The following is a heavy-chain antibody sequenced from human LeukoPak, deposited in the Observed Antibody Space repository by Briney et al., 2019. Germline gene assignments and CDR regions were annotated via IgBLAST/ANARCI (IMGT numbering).Heavy chain of an antibody. V-gene: IGHV4-59*01. J-gene: IGHJ4*02. CDR2: IYYSGST. Sequence: SETLSLTCTVSGGSISNYYWSWIRQPPGKGLEWIGYIYYSGSTNYNPSLKSRVTISVDTSKNQFSLKLSSVTAADTAVYYCARDIAVAGNYFDYWGQGTLVTVSS. CDR1: GGSISNYY. D-gene: IGHD6-19*01. CDR3: ARDIAVAGNYFDY.